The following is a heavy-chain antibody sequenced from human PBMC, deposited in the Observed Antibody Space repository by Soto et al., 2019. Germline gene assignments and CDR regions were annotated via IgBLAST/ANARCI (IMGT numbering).Heavy chain of an antibody. CDR3: ARNKWLRLVNYYYGMDV. Sequence: PSETLSLTCAVYGGSFSGYYCSWIRQPPGKGLEWIGEINHSGSTNYNPSLKSRVTISVDTSKNQFSLKLSSVTAADTAVYYCARNKWLRLVNYYYGMDVWGQGTTVTVSS. D-gene: IGHD5-12*01. CDR1: GGSFSGYY. CDR2: INHSGST. V-gene: IGHV4-34*01. J-gene: IGHJ6*02.